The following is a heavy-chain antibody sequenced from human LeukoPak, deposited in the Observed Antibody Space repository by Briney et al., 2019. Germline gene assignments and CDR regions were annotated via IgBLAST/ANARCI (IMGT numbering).Heavy chain of an antibody. D-gene: IGHD6-25*01. CDR2: IHSDGRT. V-gene: IGHV4-39*07. J-gene: IGHJ4*02. CDR3: ARVLTAAVLDF. CDR1: GGSIRDSRT. Sequence: SETLSLTCTVSGGSIRDSRTWGWVRQPPGEGLEWIANIHSDGRTAPKASLKSRLTLSLDTFTNQFSLRLTSVTAAGTAFYYCARVLTAAVLDFWGQGILVTISS.